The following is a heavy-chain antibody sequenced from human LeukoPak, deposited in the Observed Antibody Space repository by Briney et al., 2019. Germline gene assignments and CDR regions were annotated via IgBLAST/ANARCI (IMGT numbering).Heavy chain of an antibody. CDR1: GGSISSYY. Sequence: SETLSLTCTVSGGSISSYYWSWIRQPPGKGLEWIGYIYYSGSTNYNPSLKSRVTISVDTSKNQFSLKLSSVTAADTAVYYCARALGYCSGGSCYPHYYYGMDVWGQGTTVTVSS. V-gene: IGHV4-59*01. CDR3: ARALGYCSGGSCYPHYYYGMDV. CDR2: IYYSGST. D-gene: IGHD2-15*01. J-gene: IGHJ6*02.